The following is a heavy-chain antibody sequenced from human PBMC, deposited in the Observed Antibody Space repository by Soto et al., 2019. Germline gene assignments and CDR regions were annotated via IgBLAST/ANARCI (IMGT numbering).Heavy chain of an antibody. CDR3: ASDLGDGYDSF. J-gene: IGHJ4*01. D-gene: IGHD5-12*01. V-gene: IGHV3-30-3*01. Sequence: QVHLVESGGGGVQPGGSLRLSCAASGFSFTTYAMHWVRQAPGKGLEWLAVMSHDGTNTYYADSVKGRFTISRDNTKNPLYEQTNGLRADDTVVYCWASDLGDGYDSFWGHGPLVTVSS. CDR2: MSHDGTNT. CDR1: GFSFTTYA.